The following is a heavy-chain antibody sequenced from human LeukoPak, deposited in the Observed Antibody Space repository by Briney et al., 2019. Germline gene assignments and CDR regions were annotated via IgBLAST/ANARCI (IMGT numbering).Heavy chain of an antibody. J-gene: IGHJ5*02. V-gene: IGHV4-34*01. CDR2: INHGGST. CDR1: GGSFSGYY. Sequence: TSETLSLTCAVYGGSFSGYYWSWIRQPPGKGLEWIGEINHGGSTNYNPSLKSRVTISVDTSKNQFSLKLSSVTAADTAVYYCARHYYDSSGYYYWFDPWGQGTLVTVSS. CDR3: ARHYYDSSGYYYWFDP. D-gene: IGHD3-22*01.